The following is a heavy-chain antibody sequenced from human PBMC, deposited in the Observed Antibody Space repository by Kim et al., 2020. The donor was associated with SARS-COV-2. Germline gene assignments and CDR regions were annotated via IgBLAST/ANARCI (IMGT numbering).Heavy chain of an antibody. Sequence: ASVKVSCKASGYTFTSYDINWVRQATGQGLEWMGWMNPNSGNTGYAQKFQGRVTMTRNTSISTAYMELSSLRSEDTAVYYCARGRGMITFGGVIAEGLTLRFDPWGQGTLVTVSS. CDR2: MNPNSGNT. D-gene: IGHD3-16*02. V-gene: IGHV1-8*01. CDR1: GYTFTSYD. CDR3: ARGRGMITFGGVIAEGLTLRFDP. J-gene: IGHJ5*02.